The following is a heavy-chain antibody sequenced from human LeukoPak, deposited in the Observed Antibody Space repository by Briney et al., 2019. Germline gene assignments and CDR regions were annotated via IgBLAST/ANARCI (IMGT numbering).Heavy chain of an antibody. J-gene: IGHJ6*03. CDR3: ARDGGYGDYVYYYYMDV. V-gene: IGHV3-7*03. CDR2: IKQDGSEK. CDR1: GFTFSSYW. D-gene: IGHD4-17*01. Sequence: TGGSLRLSCAASGFTFSSYWMSWVRQAPGKGLEWVANIKQDGSEKYYVDSVKGRFTISRDNAKNSLYLQMNSLRSDDTAVYYCARDGGYGDYVYYYYMDVWGKGTTVTVSS.